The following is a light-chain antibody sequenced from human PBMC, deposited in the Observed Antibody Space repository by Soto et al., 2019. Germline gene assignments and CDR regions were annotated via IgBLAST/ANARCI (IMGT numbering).Light chain of an antibody. V-gene: IGLV7-46*01. CDR2: DTT. CDR3: LLYYTGLRV. CDR1: TGAVTSGHY. J-gene: IGLJ2*01. Sequence: QAVVTQEPSLTVSPGGTVTLTCGSSTGAVTSGHYPHWFQQKPGQAPRTLIYDTTNKHSCTPARFSGSLLGGKAALTLSGAQPEDEAEYYCLLYYTGLRVFGGGTKLTVL.